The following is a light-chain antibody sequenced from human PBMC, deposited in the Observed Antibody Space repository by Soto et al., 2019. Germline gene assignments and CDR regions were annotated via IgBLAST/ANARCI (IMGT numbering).Light chain of an antibody. CDR1: QAISSY. Sequence: DIQLTQSPSSLSASVGGRVTITCRASQAISSYLAWYQQKPGKVPELLIYATSTLQSGAPSRFSGSGSGTDFTLTISSLQPEDVATYYCHKYNHAPTFGGGTKVEIK. CDR2: ATS. J-gene: IGKJ4*01. V-gene: IGKV1-27*01. CDR3: HKYNHAPT.